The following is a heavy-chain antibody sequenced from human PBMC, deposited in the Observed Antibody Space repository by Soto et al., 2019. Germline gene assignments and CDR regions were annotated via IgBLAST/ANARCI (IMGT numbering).Heavy chain of an antibody. V-gene: IGHV3-23*01. CDR2: IVGDAGNI. J-gene: IGHJ4*02. CDR3: AKDLRPDGRYDLDS. Sequence: GGSNRLSCAAYGFNFRTYAMNWVSQAPGKGLEWVAVIVGDAGNIDYADSVKGRFTISRDNSKNIMYLQMTSLKVEDTATYFCAKDLRPDGRYDLDSWGQGTQVTVSS. D-gene: IGHD6-19*01. CDR1: GFNFRTYA.